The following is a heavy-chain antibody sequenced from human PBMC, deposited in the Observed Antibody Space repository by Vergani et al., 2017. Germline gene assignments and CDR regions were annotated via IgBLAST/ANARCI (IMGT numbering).Heavy chain of an antibody. J-gene: IGHJ3*02. CDR1: GFTFSSYW. Sequence: EVQLVESGGGLVQPGGSLRLSCAASGFTFSSYWMHWVRQAPGKGLVWVSRINSDGSSTSYADSVKGRFTISRDNAKNTLYLQMNSLRAEDTAVYYCAREWYSSGWQDAFDIWGQGTMVTFSS. V-gene: IGHV3-74*01. D-gene: IGHD6-19*01. CDR2: INSDGSST. CDR3: AREWYSSGWQDAFDI.